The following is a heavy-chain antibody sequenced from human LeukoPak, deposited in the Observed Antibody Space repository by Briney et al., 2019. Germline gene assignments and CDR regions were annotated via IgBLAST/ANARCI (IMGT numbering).Heavy chain of an antibody. CDR2: ISSSSTSI. J-gene: IGHJ4*02. Sequence: GGALRLSCAASGFTFSGYTMNWVRQAPGKGLECVSYISSSSTSIYYADSVKGRFTISRDNAKNSLWLQMNSLRAEDTAVYYCARDRWTAMKDWGPGTLVTVSS. D-gene: IGHD5-18*01. CDR3: ARDRWTAMKD. CDR1: GFTFSGYT. V-gene: IGHV3-48*01.